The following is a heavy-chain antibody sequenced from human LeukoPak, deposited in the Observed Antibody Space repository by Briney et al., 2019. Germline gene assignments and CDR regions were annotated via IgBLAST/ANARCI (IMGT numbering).Heavy chain of an antibody. J-gene: IGHJ4*02. CDR3: ARVFYDSSGYAVDY. Sequence: ASVKVSCKASGYTFTSYAMHWVRQAPGQRLEWMGWINAGNGNTKYSQEFQGRVTITRNTSISTAYMELSSLRSEDTAVYYCARVFYDSSGYAVDYWGQGTLVTVSS. CDR2: INAGNGNT. D-gene: IGHD3-22*01. V-gene: IGHV1-3*03. CDR1: GYTFTSYA.